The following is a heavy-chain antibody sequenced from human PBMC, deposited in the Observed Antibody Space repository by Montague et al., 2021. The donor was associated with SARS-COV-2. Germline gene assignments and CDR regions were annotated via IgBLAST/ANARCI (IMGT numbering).Heavy chain of an antibody. CDR2: VTTSGTT. V-gene: IGHV4-4*07. CDR3: ARTPTRPLSLDS. D-gene: IGHD6-6*01. J-gene: IGHJ4*02. Sequence: SETLSLTCAVSGGSITGFSWSWVRQPAGKGLEWIGRVTTSGTTXXXPSXRSRVTMSVDTSKNQFSLNLNSVTAADTAIYYCARTPTRPLSLDSWGQGILVTVSS. CDR1: GGSITGFS.